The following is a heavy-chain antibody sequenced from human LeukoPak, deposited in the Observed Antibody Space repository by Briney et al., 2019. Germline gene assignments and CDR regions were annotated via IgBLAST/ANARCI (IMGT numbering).Heavy chain of an antibody. CDR2: IYYSGST. Sequence: SETLSLTCTVSGGSISSYYWSWIRQRPGKGLEWIGYIYYSGSTNYNPSLKSRVTISVDTSKNQFSLKLSSVTAADTAVYYCASNDYSSSDAFDIWGQGTMVTVSS. CDR3: ASNDYSSSDAFDI. D-gene: IGHD4-11*01. V-gene: IGHV4-59*01. J-gene: IGHJ3*02. CDR1: GGSISSYY.